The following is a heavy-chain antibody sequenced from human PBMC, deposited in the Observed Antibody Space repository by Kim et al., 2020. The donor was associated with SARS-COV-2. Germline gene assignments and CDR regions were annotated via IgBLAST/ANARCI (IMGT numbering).Heavy chain of an antibody. Sequence: SETLSLTCAVYGGSFSGYYWSWIRQPPGKGLEWMGEINHSGSTNYNPSLKSRVTISVETSKNQSSLNMSSVTAADTAVYYCARGIQLWFPGPNYFDYWGQGTLVTVSS. V-gene: IGHV4-34*01. CDR3: ARGIQLWFPGPNYFDY. D-gene: IGHD5-18*01. CDR1: GGSFSGYY. J-gene: IGHJ4*02. CDR2: INHSGST.